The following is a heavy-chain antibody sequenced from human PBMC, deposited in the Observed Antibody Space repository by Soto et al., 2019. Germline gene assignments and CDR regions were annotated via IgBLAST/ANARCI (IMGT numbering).Heavy chain of an antibody. Sequence: PGGSLRLSCAASGFTFSSYSINWVRQAPGKGLEWVSSTSSSSSYIYYADSVKGRFTISRDNAKNSLYLQMNSLRAEDTAVYYCARDPPSTRLVATAPPYWGQGTLVTVSS. CDR1: GFTFSSYS. J-gene: IGHJ4*02. D-gene: IGHD5-12*01. CDR3: ARDPPSTRLVATAPPY. V-gene: IGHV3-21*01. CDR2: TSSSSSYI.